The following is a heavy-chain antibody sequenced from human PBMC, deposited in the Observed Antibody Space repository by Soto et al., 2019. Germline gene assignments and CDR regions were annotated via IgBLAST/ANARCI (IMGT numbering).Heavy chain of an antibody. V-gene: IGHV2-26*01. J-gene: IGHJ5*02. D-gene: IGHD2-2*01. CDR1: GFPLSNARMG. CDR3: ARTLRLPAASHRFDP. CDR2: IFSNDEK. Sequence: SGPTLVNPTDTLTLTCTVSGFPLSNARMGVSWIRQPPGKALEWLAHIFSNDEKSYSTSLKSRLTISKDTSKSQVVLTMTNMDPVDIATYYCARTLRLPAASHRFDPWGQGTLVTVSS.